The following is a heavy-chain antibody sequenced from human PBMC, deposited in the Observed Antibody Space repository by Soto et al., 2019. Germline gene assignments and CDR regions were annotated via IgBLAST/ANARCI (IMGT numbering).Heavy chain of an antibody. J-gene: IGHJ4*02. CDR3: AKAPRGSGRDYYFDY. CDR1: GFSFSSYW. Sequence: EVQLVESGGGLVQPGGSLRLSCVASGFSFSSYWISWVRQAPGKGLEWVANINQDGSQEYYVGSVQGRFTISRDNAKNSLYLQMNSLRDEDTAVYYCAKAPRGSGRDYYFDYWGQGTLITVSS. D-gene: IGHD3-10*01. V-gene: IGHV3-7*05. CDR2: INQDGSQE.